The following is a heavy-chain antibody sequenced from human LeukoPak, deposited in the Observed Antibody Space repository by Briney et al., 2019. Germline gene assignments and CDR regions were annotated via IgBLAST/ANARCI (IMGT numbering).Heavy chain of an antibody. CDR1: GYTFTSYG. D-gene: IGHD4-23*01. J-gene: IGHJ4*02. CDR3: ARAYRWTLIDY. V-gene: IGHV1-18*04. Sequence: GASVKVSCKASGYTFTSYGISWVRQAPGLGLEWMGWISAYNGSTNYAQKFQGRVTMTTDTSTDIAYMDLRSLRSDDTAVYYCARAYRWTLIDYWGQGTLVTVSS. CDR2: ISAYNGST.